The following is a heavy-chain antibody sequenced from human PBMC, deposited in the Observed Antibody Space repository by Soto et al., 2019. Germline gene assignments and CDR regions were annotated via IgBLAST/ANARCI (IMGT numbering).Heavy chain of an antibody. Sequence: QVQLVESGGGVVQPGRSLRLSCAASGFTFSSYAMHWVRQAPGKGLEWVAVISYDGSNKYYADSVKGRFTISRDNSKNXLYLQMNSLRAEDTAVYYCARDPHPSYDFWSGFNYWGQGTLVTVSS. J-gene: IGHJ4*02. CDR3: ARDPHPSYDFWSGFNY. D-gene: IGHD3-3*01. CDR1: GFTFSSYA. CDR2: ISYDGSNK. V-gene: IGHV3-30-3*01.